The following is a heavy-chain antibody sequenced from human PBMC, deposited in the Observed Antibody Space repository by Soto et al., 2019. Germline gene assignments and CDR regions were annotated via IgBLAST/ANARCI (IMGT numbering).Heavy chain of an antibody. Sequence: PGGSLRLSCAASGFTFSSYGMHWVRQAPGKGPEWVAVISYDGSNKYYADSVKGRFTISRDNSKNTLYLQMNSLRAEETAVYYCAKGEGIAARPYYYFSMDGWGQGTTVTASS. D-gene: IGHD6-6*01. CDR2: ISYDGSNK. J-gene: IGHJ6*02. CDR1: GFTFSSYG. CDR3: AKGEGIAARPYYYFSMDG. V-gene: IGHV3-30*18.